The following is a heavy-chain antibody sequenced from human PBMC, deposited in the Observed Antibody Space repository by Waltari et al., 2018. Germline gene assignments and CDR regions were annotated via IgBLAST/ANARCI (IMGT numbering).Heavy chain of an antibody. Sequence: QLHLQLSGPGLVKPSETLSLTCAVPGPSVTTTTYFWGWIRQPPGKGLEWIGRIYFTGSTDYNPSLKSRVTISIDTSTNQFSLNLRSVTAADTAVYYCARGIWQQLAHFDSWGQGTLVTVSS. J-gene: IGHJ4*02. D-gene: IGHD6-13*01. V-gene: IGHV4-39*01. CDR1: GPSVTTTTYF. CDR3: ARGIWQQLAHFDS. CDR2: IYFTGST.